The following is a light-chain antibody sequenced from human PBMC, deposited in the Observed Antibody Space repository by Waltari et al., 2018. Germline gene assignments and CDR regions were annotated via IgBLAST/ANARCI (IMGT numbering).Light chain of an antibody. CDR3: LQVPFT. CDR1: QSLLYSTGNVY. Sequence: GVLTQSPLSLAVTLGQPASISCKSSQSLLYSTGNVYLDWSLQRPGQSPRRLIYQVSKRDSGVPDRFSGSGSDTDFTLRISRVEADDVGTYYCLQVPFTFVPGTKMEVK. J-gene: IGKJ3*01. V-gene: IGKV2-30*01. CDR2: QVS.